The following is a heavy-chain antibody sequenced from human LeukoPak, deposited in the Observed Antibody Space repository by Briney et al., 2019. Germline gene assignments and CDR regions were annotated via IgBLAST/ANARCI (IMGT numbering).Heavy chain of an antibody. CDR3: AKDLARSYYYGSGSYYRGFDY. D-gene: IGHD3-10*01. V-gene: IGHV3-30*18. CDR1: GFTFSSYG. J-gene: IGHJ4*02. CDR2: ISYDGSNK. Sequence: PGGSLRLSCAASGFTFSSYGMHWVRQAPGKGLEWVAVISYDGSNKYYADSVKGRFTISRDNSKNTLYLQMNSLRAEDTAVYYCAKDLARSYYYGSGSYYRGFDYWGQGNLVTVSS.